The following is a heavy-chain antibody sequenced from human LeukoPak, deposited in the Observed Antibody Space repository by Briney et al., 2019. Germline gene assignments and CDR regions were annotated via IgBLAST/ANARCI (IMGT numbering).Heavy chain of an antibody. Sequence: GESLKISCKGSGCSFTSYWIGWVRQMPGKGLEWMGIIYPGDSDTRYSPSFQGQVTISADKSISTAYLQWSSLKASDTAMYYCARPPLYSSSSYYFDYWGQGTLVTVSS. J-gene: IGHJ4*02. D-gene: IGHD6-6*01. CDR1: GCSFTSYW. V-gene: IGHV5-51*01. CDR3: ARPPLYSSSSYYFDY. CDR2: IYPGDSDT.